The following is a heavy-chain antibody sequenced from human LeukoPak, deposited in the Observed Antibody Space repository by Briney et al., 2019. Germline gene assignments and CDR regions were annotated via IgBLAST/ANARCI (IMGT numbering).Heavy chain of an antibody. CDR1: GFTFSSYA. V-gene: IGHV3-64*01. CDR2: ISSNGGST. J-gene: IGHJ5*02. Sequence: GGSLRLSCAASGFTFSSYAMHWVRQAPGKGLEYVSAISSNGGSTYYANSVKGRFTISRDNSKNTLYLQMGSLRAEDMAVYYCARVIIVATDRWFDPWGQGTLVTVSS. D-gene: IGHD5-12*01. CDR3: ARVIIVATDRWFDP.